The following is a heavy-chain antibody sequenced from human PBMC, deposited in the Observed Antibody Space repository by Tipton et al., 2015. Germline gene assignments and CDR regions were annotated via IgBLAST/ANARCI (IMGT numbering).Heavy chain of an antibody. D-gene: IGHD3-22*01. V-gene: IGHV4-34*01. J-gene: IGHJ2*01. CDR1: GGSFSGYY. CDR2: INHSGGT. CDR3: ARDAGRYYDSSGLSWYFDL. Sequence: TLSLTCAVYGGSFSGYYWTWIRQPPGKGLEWIGEINHSGGTKYNPSLKSRVTMSVDTSKKQFSLKLNSVTAADTAVYYCARDAGRYYDSSGLSWYFDLWGRGTLVTVSS.